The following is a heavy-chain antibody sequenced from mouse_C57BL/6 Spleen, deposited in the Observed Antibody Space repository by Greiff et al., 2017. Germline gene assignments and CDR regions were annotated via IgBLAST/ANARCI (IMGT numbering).Heavy chain of an antibody. J-gene: IGHJ3*01. CDR1: GFSLSTSGMG. D-gene: IGHD2-4*01. CDR2: IYWDDDK. Sequence: QVTLKESGPGLLQSSPTLSLTCSFSGFSLSTSGMGVSWLRPPSGQGLEWLAHIYWDDDKRYNPSLKSRLTISKDTSRNQVFLKITSVDTADTATYDCARSMITKGWFADWGQGTLVTVSA. CDR3: ARSMITKGWFAD. V-gene: IGHV8-12*01.